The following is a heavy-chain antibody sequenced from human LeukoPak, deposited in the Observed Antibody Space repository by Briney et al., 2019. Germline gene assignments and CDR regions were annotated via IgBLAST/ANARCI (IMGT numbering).Heavy chain of an antibody. CDR3: ARHRGKYGDYDY. J-gene: IGHJ4*02. Sequence: SETLSLTCIVSGFSITDRAYHWGYIRQPPGKGLEWIGSVHYTGNTNYNPSLKSRVTISVDTSKNQFSLKLSSVTAADTAVYYCARHRGKYGDYDYWGQGTLVTVSS. V-gene: IGHV4-39*01. CDR2: VHYTGNT. CDR1: GFSITDRAYH. D-gene: IGHD4-17*01.